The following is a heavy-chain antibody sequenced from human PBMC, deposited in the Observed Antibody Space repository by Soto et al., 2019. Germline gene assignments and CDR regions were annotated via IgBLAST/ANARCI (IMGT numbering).Heavy chain of an antibody. J-gene: IGHJ6*04. CDR1: GGSFSGYY. CDR3: ARAEGIAAAGTWMDV. Sequence: SQTLSLTCAVYGGSFSGYYWSWIRQPPGKGLEWIGEINHSGSTNYNPSLKSRVTISVDTSKNQFSLKLSSVTAADTAVYYCARAEGIAAAGTWMDVWGKGTTVTVSS. D-gene: IGHD6-13*01. V-gene: IGHV4-34*01. CDR2: INHSGST.